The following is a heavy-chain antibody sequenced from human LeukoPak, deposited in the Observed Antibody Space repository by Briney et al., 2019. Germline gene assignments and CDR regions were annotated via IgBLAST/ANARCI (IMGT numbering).Heavy chain of an antibody. D-gene: IGHD3-3*01. CDR2: IYYSGST. CDR1: GGSISSSSYY. CDR3: ARGAWITIFGD. Sequence: SETLSLTCTVSGGSISSSSYYWGWIRQPPGKGLEWIGSIYYSGSTYYNPSLKSRVTISVDTSKNQFSLKLSSVTAADTAVYYCARGAWITIFGDWGQGTLVTVSS. V-gene: IGHV4-39*07. J-gene: IGHJ4*02.